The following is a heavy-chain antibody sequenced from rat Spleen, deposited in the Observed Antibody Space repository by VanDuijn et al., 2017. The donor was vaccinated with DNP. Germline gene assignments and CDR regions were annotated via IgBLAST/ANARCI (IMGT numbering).Heavy chain of an antibody. CDR3: ARREGQLFDY. Sequence: EVQLVESGGGLVQSGRSLKLSCAASGFTFSDYYMAWVRQAPKKGLEWVASISYEGSGTYYGDSVKGRFTGSRDNAKSTLYLQMNSLRSEDTATYYCARREGQLFDYWGQGVMVTVSS. CDR1: GFTFSDYY. J-gene: IGHJ2*01. V-gene: IGHV5-22*01. D-gene: IGHD1-10*01. CDR2: ISYEGSGT.